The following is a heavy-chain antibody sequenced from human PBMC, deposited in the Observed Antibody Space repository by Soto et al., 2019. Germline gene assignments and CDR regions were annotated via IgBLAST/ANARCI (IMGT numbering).Heavy chain of an antibody. V-gene: IGHV4-31*03. CDR1: GGSISSGGYY. J-gene: IGHJ2*01. CDR3: ARESTVVTPGWYFDL. Sequence: QVQLQESGPGLVKPSQTLSLTCTVSGGSISSGGYYWSWIRQHPGKGLEWIGYIYYSGSTYYNPSLKSRVTISVHTSKNQFSLKLSSVTAADTAVYYCARESTVVTPGWYFDLWGRGTLVTVSS. CDR2: IYYSGST. D-gene: IGHD2-21*02.